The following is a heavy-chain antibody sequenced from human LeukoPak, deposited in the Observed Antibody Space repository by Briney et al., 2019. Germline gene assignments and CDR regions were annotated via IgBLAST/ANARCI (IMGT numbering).Heavy chain of an antibody. J-gene: IGHJ4*02. CDR1: GFTFSTYE. V-gene: IGHV3-48*03. CDR3: ARRRPYPLRDLDY. Sequence: SGGSLRLSCAASGFTFSTYEMNWVRQAPGKGLEWVAHVDSASTTQYADSVKGRFTISRDNAKNSMCLQKDSLRAEDTAVYYCARRRPYPLRDLDYWGQGTLVTVSS. D-gene: IGHD4-17*01. CDR2: VDSASTT.